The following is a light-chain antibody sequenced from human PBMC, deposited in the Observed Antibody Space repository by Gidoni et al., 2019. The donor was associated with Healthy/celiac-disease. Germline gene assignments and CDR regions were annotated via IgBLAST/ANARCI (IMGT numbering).Light chain of an antibody. CDR2: KAS. CDR3: QQYNSYSLT. J-gene: IGKJ4*01. V-gene: IGKV1-5*03. Sequence: DIQMTQSPSTLSASVGDRVTITCRASQSISSWLAWYQQKPGKAPKLLIYKASSLESGVPSRFSGSGSGTEYTLTISSLQPDDFATYYCQQYNSYSLTFGGGTKVEIK. CDR1: QSISSW.